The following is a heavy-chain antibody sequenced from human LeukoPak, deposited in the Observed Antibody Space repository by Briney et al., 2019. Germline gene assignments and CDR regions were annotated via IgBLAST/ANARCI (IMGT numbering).Heavy chain of an antibody. Sequence: GGSLKLSCAASGFTLRDSTMHWVRQASGKGLEWVGRIRSKANSYATAYAASVKGRFTISRDDSKNTAYLQMVSLKTEDTAVYYCTSIPQGATYYYYMDVWGKGTTVTVSS. V-gene: IGHV3-73*01. J-gene: IGHJ6*03. D-gene: IGHD2-21*01. CDR1: GFTLRDST. CDR2: IRSKANSYAT. CDR3: TSIPQGATYYYYMDV.